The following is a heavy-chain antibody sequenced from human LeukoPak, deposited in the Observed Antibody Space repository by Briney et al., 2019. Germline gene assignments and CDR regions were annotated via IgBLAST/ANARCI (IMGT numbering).Heavy chain of an antibody. CDR3: AKDGTDYGRNSYDWFFDL. V-gene: IGHV3-30*02. CDR1: GFTFSSYG. Sequence: GGSLRLSCAASGFTFSSYGMHWVRQAPGKGLEWVAFIRYDGSNKYYPDSVRGRFTISRDNSKNTLYLQVSSLRPEDTAIYYCAKDGTDYGRNSYDWFFDLWGRGTLVTVSS. CDR2: IRYDGSNK. D-gene: IGHD4-23*01. J-gene: IGHJ2*01.